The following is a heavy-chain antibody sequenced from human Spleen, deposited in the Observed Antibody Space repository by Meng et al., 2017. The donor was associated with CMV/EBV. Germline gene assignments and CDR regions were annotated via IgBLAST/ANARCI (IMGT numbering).Heavy chain of an antibody. CDR1: GGSISSSSYY. Sequence: SETLSLTCTVSGGSISSSSYYWGWIRQPPGKGLEWIGSIYYSGSTYYNPSLKSRVTISLDTSKNQFSLKLRSVTAADSAMYYCARDVGYCSGGTCSDYWGQGTLVTVSS. V-gene: IGHV4-39*07. D-gene: IGHD2-15*01. CDR2: IYYSGST. CDR3: ARDVGYCSGGTCSDY. J-gene: IGHJ4*02.